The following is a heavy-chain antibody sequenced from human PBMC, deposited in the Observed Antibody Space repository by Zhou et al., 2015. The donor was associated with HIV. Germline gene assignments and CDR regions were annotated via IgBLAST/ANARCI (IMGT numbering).Heavy chain of an antibody. D-gene: IGHD5-24*01. J-gene: IGHJ6*02. CDR1: GFTFDDNA. CDR3: ARDPQLGMDV. V-gene: IGHV3-9*01. CDR2: ISWNGGRV. Sequence: EVQLVESGGGLVQPGRSLRLSCAASGFTFDDNAMHWVRQGPGKGLEWVAGISWNGGRVDYADSVKGRFTISRDSAKNSLYLQMNSLRAEDTAVYYCARDPQLGMDVWGQGTTVTVSS.